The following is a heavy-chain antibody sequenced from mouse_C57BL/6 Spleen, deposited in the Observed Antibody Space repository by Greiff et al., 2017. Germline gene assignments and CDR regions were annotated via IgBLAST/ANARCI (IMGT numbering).Heavy chain of an antibody. CDR2: IDPSDSET. D-gene: IGHD4-1*01. CDR3: ASGPLTGTIMDY. CDR1: GYPFTSYW. V-gene: IGHV1-52*01. Sequence: QVQLQQPGAELVRPGSSVKLSCKASGYPFTSYWMHWVKQRPIQGLEWIGNIDPSDSETHSNQKFKDKATLTVDKSSSTAYMQLSSLTSEDSAVYYWASGPLTGTIMDYWGQGTTLTVSS. J-gene: IGHJ2*01.